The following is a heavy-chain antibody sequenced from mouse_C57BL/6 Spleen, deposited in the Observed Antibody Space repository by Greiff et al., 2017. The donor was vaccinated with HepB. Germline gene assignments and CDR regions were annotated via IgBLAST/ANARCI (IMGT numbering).Heavy chain of an antibody. J-gene: IGHJ2*01. CDR1: GYSITSGYY. Sequence: DVKLQESGPGLVKPSQSLSLTCSVTGYSITSGYYWYWIRQFPGNKLEWMGYISYDGSNNYNPSLKNRISSTRDTSKNQFFLKLNSVTTEDTATYYCAREDGYDGHYFDYWGQGTTLTVSS. CDR3: AREDGYDGHYFDY. CDR2: ISYDGSN. V-gene: IGHV3-6*01. D-gene: IGHD2-2*01.